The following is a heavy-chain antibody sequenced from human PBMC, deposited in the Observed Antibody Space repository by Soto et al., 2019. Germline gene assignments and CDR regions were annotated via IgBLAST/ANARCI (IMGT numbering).Heavy chain of an antibody. D-gene: IGHD1-1*01. CDR1: GFSFSDYG. V-gene: IGHV3-33*01. CDR2: IWFDASHE. Sequence: QVHLVESGGGVVQPGTSLRLSCAASGFSFSDYGMHWVRQAPGKGLEWLTIIWFDASHEYYADSVKGRFTISRDNTNNTLYLHLNGPPAHGTAVYFCARDQGRGTGDGPIVNGLDVWGQGTAVTVSS. CDR3: ARDQGRGTGDGPIVNGLDV. J-gene: IGHJ6*02.